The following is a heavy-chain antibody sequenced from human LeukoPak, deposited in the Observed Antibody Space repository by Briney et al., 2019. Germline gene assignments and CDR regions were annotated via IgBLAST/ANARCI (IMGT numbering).Heavy chain of an antibody. J-gene: IGHJ4*02. V-gene: IGHV4-34*01. CDR2: FSHTGSP. CDR1: GASFSGYS. Sequence: SATLSLTCAISGASFSGYSWTWIRQPPGKGLEWIGEFSHTGSPIYNPSLKSRVNISIDTSKNQSSLRLTSVTAADTAVYFCARPRLLFGSGPILVWGQGTLVTVSS. D-gene: IGHD3-10*01. CDR3: ARPRLLFGSGPILV.